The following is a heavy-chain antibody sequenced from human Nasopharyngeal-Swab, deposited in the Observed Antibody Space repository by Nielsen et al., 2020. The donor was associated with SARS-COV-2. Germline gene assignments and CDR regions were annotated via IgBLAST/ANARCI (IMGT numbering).Heavy chain of an antibody. Sequence: SETLSLTCAVYGGSFSGYYWSWIRQPPGKGLEWIGEINHSGSTNYNPSLKSRVTISVDTSKNQFSLKLSSVTAADTAVYYCARDSFDGKQLPYYWGQGTLVTVSS. V-gene: IGHV4-34*01. CDR1: GGSFSGYY. J-gene: IGHJ4*02. CDR3: ARDSFDGKQLPYY. CDR2: INHSGST. D-gene: IGHD6-13*01.